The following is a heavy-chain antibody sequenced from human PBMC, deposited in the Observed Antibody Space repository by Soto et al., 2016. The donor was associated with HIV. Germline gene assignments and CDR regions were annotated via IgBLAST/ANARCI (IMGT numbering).Heavy chain of an antibody. V-gene: IGHV4-59*01. Sequence: QVQLLQSGPGLVKPSETLSANCTISGGPISQYYWNWIRQSPGKGLEWLGYVYYSGGVSYNPSLKSRLFMSMDTSKAQFSLRLTSLTAADTAIYYCAGYKITPGENWLDPWGQGTRVTVSS. D-gene: IGHD5-12*01. CDR2: VYYSGGV. CDR3: AGYKITPGENWLDP. CDR1: GGPISQYY. J-gene: IGHJ5*02.